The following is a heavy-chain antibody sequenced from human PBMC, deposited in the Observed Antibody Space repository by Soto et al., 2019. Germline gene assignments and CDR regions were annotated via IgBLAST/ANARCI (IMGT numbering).Heavy chain of an antibody. Sequence: QVELVESGGGVVQPGKSLRLSCVASGFSIRTYGMHWVRQAPGKGLEGLAVIWSDGSDQLLADSMKGRLTISRDNAKNTLYLQVNSLRADDTAAYFCATEPRMSSRGRGGMDVWGHGTTVIVSS. V-gene: IGHV3-33*01. CDR2: IWSDGSDQ. CDR1: GFSIRTYG. D-gene: IGHD3-10*01. CDR3: ATEPRMSSRGRGGMDV. J-gene: IGHJ6*02.